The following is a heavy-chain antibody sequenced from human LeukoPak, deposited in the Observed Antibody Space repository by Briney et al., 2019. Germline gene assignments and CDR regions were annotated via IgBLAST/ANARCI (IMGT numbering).Heavy chain of an antibody. Sequence: GSLRLSCAASGFTFDDYAMPWVRQPPGKGLEWIGYIYYSGSTNYNPSLKSRVTISVDTSKNQFSLKLSSVTAADTAVYYCAKYNWNASNNWFDPWGQGTLVTVSS. D-gene: IGHD1-1*01. CDR3: AKYNWNASNNWFDP. CDR2: IYYSGST. V-gene: IGHV4-59*08. J-gene: IGHJ5*02. CDR1: GFTFDDYA.